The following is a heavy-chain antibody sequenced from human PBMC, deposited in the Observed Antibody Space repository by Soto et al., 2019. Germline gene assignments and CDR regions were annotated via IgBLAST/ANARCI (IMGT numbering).Heavy chain of an antibody. Sequence: GASVKVSCKASGYTFTSYGISWVRQAPGQGLEWMGWISAYNGNTNYAQKLQGRVTMTTDTSTSTAYMELRSLRSDDTAVYYCARDRALDFWSGYDNWFDPWGQGTLVTVSS. J-gene: IGHJ5*02. CDR2: ISAYNGNT. CDR1: GYTFTSYG. CDR3: ARDRALDFWSGYDNWFDP. V-gene: IGHV1-18*01. D-gene: IGHD3-3*01.